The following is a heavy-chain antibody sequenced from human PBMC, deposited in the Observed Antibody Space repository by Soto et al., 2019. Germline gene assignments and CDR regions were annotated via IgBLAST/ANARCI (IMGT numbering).Heavy chain of an antibody. Sequence: QVQLVESGGGVVQPGRSLRLSCAASGFTFSIFGMHWVRQAPGKGLEWVAVISCDGSRTYYRDSVKGRFTISRESSKNTLYLQMTSLRAEDTAVYYCAKSMAAAFPGFYGLAGWGQGNTVTLPS. CDR3: AKSMAAAFPGFYGLAG. CDR1: GFTFSIFG. CDR2: ISCDGSRT. D-gene: IGHD6-25*01. J-gene: IGHJ6*01. V-gene: IGHV3-30*18.